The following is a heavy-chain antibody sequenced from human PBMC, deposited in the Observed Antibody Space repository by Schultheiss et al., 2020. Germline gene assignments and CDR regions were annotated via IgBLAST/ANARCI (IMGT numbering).Heavy chain of an antibody. CDR1: GFTFSSYA. D-gene: IGHD1-26*01. J-gene: IGHJ4*02. CDR3: ARELRRYSGSYYY. Sequence: GGSLRLSCSASGFTFSSYAMHWVRQAPGKGLEYVSAISSNGGSTYYADSVKGRFTISRDNAKNSLYLQMNSLRAEDTAVYYCARELRRYSGSYYYWGQGTLVTVSS. V-gene: IGHV3-64*04. CDR2: ISSNGGST.